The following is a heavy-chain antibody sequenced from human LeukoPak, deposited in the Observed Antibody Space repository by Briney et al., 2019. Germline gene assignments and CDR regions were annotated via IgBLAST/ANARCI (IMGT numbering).Heavy chain of an antibody. CDR1: GFTFSTYT. J-gene: IGHJ4*02. D-gene: IGHD3-22*01. V-gene: IGHV3-21*01. CDR3: ARDYLDYYDSSGYYHFDY. CDR2: IISSGTNI. Sequence: GGSLRLSCAASGFTFSTYTMNWVRQAPGKGLEWVSSIISSGTNIYYADAVKGRFTISRDNAKNSLYLQMNSLRAEDTAVYYCARDYLDYYDSSGYYHFDYWGQGTLVTVSS.